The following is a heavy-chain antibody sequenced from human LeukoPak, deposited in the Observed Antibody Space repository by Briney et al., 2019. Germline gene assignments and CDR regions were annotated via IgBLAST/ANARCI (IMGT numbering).Heavy chain of an antibody. CDR2: ISYDGSNK. V-gene: IGHV3-30*19. J-gene: IGHJ6*02. Sequence: GRSLRLSCAASGFTFSSYGMHWVRQAPGKGLEWVAVISYDGSNKYYADSVKDRFTISRDNSKNTLYLQMNSLRAEDTAVYYCARGDESRVYYGMDVWGQGTTVTVSS. CDR3: ARGDESRVYYGMDV. CDR1: GFTFSSYG.